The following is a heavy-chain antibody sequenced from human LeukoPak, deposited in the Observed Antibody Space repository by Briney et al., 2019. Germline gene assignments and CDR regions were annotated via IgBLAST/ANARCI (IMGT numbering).Heavy chain of an antibody. CDR3: ARDRSHEAFDI. V-gene: IGHV4-31*03. CDR1: GGSISSGGYY. Sequence: SETLSLTCTVSGGSISSGGYYWSWIRQHPGKGLEWIGYIYYSGSTYYNPSLKSRVTISVDTSKNQFSLKLSSVTAADTAVYYCARDRSHEAFDIWGQGTMVSVSS. J-gene: IGHJ3*02. CDR2: IYYSGST.